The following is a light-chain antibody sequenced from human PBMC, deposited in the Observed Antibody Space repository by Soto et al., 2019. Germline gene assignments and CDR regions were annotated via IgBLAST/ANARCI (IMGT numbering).Light chain of an antibody. J-gene: IGLJ3*02. CDR2: DVS. V-gene: IGLV2-11*01. CDR3: CSYAGSYKWV. Sequence: QSALTQPRSVSGSPGQSVTISCTGTSSDVGGYNYVSWYQQHPGKAPELMIYDVSKRPSGVPDRFSGSKSGNTASLTISGLQAEDEADYYCCSYAGSYKWVFGGGTKVTVL. CDR1: SSDVGGYNY.